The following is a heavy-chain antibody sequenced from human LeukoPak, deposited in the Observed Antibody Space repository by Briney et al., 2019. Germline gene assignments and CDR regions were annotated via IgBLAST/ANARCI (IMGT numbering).Heavy chain of an antibody. J-gene: IGHJ4*02. CDR1: GFTVSSNY. Sequence: GGSLRLSCAASGFTVSSNYMSWVRQAPGKGLEWVSLISGSGDGTYYADSVKRRFTISRDNSRNTVDLQMNSLRAEDTAVYYCAKGNSGGNFFDNWGQGTLLTVSS. CDR3: AKGNSGGNFFDN. D-gene: IGHD1-7*01. V-gene: IGHV3-23*01. CDR2: ISGSGDGT.